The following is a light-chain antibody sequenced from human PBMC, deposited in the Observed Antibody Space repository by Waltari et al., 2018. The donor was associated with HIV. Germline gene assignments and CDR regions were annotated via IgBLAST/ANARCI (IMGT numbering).Light chain of an antibody. V-gene: IGLV2-8*01. CDR2: AVN. CDR1: SSDVGGFDY. CDR3: SSYADTNNVL. J-gene: IGLJ3*02. Sequence: QSALTQPPSASGSPGQSVPLSCTGTSSDVGGFDYVSWYQQHPAKAPKLLHYAVNRRPSGVPDRFSGSKSGNTASLTVSGLQTEDEADYYCSSYADTNNVLFGGGTKLTVL.